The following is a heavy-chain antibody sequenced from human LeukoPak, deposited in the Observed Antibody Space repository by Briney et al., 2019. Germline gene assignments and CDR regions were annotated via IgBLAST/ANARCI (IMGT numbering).Heavy chain of an antibody. CDR3: ARGQKRKNTRRSYGDYAY. D-gene: IGHD4-17*01. V-gene: IGHV4-59*12. Sequence: SETLSLTCTVSGGSISSYYWSWIRQPPGKGLERIRHIYYSGSTNYNPSLKSRVTISVDRSKNQFSLKVNSVTAADTAVYYCARGQKRKNTRRSYGDYAYWGQGTLVTVSS. J-gene: IGHJ4*02. CDR1: GGSISSYY. CDR2: IYYSGST.